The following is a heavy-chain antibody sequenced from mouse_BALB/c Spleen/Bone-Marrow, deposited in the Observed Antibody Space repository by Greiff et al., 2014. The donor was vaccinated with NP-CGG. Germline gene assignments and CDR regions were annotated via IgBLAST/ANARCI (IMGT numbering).Heavy chain of an antibody. Sequence: EVKLMESGGGLVKPGGSLKLSCAASGFTFSSYAMSWVRQTPEKRLEWVASISSGGSTYYPDSVKGRFTISRDNARNILYLQMSSLRSEDTAMYYCARGGGYYNAMDYRGQGTSVTVSS. CDR1: GFTFSSYA. CDR2: ISSGGST. V-gene: IGHV5-6-5*01. J-gene: IGHJ4*01. CDR3: ARGGGYYNAMDY.